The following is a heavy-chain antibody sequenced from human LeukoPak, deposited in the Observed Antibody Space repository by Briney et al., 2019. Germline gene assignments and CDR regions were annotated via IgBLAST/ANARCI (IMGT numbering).Heavy chain of an antibody. Sequence: GGSLRLSCAASGFTVSSNYMSWVRQAPGKGLEWVSAISGSGGSTYYADSVKGRFTISRDNSKSTLYLQMNSLRAEDTAVYYCATPRRYCSSTSCPDAFDIWGQGTMVTVSS. CDR1: GFTVSSNY. CDR2: ISGSGGST. D-gene: IGHD2-2*01. J-gene: IGHJ3*02. V-gene: IGHV3-23*01. CDR3: ATPRRYCSSTSCPDAFDI.